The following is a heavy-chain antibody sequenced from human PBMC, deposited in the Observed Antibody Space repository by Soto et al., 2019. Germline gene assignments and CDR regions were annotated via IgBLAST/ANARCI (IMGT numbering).Heavy chain of an antibody. D-gene: IGHD2-15*01. Sequence: QVQLVQSGAEVKKPGASVKVSCKASGYTFTSYGISWVRQAPGQGLEWMGWISAYNGNTNYAQKLQGRVTMTTDTATSTAYMELRSLRSDDTAVYYCAREGYWSGGSCFSGWVGYYYYGMDVWGQGTTVTVSS. CDR3: AREGYWSGGSCFSGWVGYYYYGMDV. CDR1: GYTFTSYG. V-gene: IGHV1-18*01. CDR2: ISAYNGNT. J-gene: IGHJ6*02.